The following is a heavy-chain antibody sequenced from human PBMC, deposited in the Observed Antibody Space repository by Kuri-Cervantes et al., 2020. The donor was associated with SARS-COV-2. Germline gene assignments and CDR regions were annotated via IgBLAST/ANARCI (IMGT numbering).Heavy chain of an antibody. V-gene: IGHV4-30-4*01. Sequence: SETLSLTCTVSGGSISSGDYYWSWIRQPPGKGLEWIGYLYYSGSTYYNPSLKSRVTISVDTSKNQFSLKLSSVTAADTAVYYCARVGVYSSSSGPGPNWFDPWGQGTLVTVSS. CDR1: GGSISSGDYY. CDR3: ARVGVYSSSSGPGPNWFDP. CDR2: LYYSGST. D-gene: IGHD6-6*01. J-gene: IGHJ5*02.